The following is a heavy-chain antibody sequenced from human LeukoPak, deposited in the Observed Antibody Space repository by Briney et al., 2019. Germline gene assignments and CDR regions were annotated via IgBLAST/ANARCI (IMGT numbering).Heavy chain of an antibody. CDR1: GFTFSSYA. Sequence: HPGGSLRLSCAASGFTFSSYAMHWVRQAPGKGLEGVAVISYDGSNKYYADSVKGRFTISRDNSKNTLYLQMNSLRAEDTAVYYCASSFRLGDAFDIWGQGTMVTVSS. V-gene: IGHV3-30*04. CDR2: ISYDGSNK. CDR3: ASSFRLGDAFDI. J-gene: IGHJ3*02. D-gene: IGHD3-10*01.